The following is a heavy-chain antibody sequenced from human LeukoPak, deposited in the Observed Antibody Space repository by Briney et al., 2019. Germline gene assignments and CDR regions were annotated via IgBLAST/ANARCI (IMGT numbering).Heavy chain of an antibody. CDR2: IIPIFGTA. Sequence: SVKVSCKASGGTFSSYAISWVRQAPGQGLEWMGGIIPIFGTANYAQKFQGRVTITADESTSTAYMELSSLRSEGTAVYYCARGKTDSYGFPDEFYYYYYGMDVWGQGTTVTVSS. V-gene: IGHV1-69*13. J-gene: IGHJ6*02. CDR1: GGTFSSYA. CDR3: ARGKTDSYGFPDEFYYYYYGMDV. D-gene: IGHD5-18*01.